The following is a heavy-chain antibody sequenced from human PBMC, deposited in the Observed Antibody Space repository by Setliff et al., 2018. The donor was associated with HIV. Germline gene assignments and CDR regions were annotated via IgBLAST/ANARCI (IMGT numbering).Heavy chain of an antibody. CDR3: ARGVARHVVIDRWFDP. CDR1: GESFSGFY. J-gene: IGHJ5*02. V-gene: IGHV4-34*01. D-gene: IGHD2-21*01. Sequence: PSETLSLTCAVYGESFSGFYWNWIRQPPGKGLEWIGEISYSGSTVYNPSLKSRVTMSVDASKTLVSLNLNSVTAADTAIYYCARGVARHVVIDRWFDPWGQGTPVTVSS. CDR2: ISYSGST.